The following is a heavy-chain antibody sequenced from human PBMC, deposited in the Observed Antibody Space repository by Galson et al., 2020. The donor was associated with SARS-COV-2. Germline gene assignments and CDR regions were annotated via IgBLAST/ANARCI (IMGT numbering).Heavy chain of an antibody. D-gene: IGHD6-19*01. CDR3: AKILGSASWRRGAFDI. Sequence: KVSCKASGYNFRNYWIGWVRQMPGKGLEWMGIIFPADSDTKYRPSFQGQVTISADESTSTAYLQWTSLKVSDSAMYFCAKILGSASWRRGAFDIWGQGTTVTVSS. J-gene: IGHJ3*02. CDR2: IFPADSDT. V-gene: IGHV5-51*01. CDR1: GYNFRNYW.